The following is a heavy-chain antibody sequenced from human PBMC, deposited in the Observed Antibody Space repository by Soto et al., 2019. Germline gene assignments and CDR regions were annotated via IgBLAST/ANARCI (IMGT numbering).Heavy chain of an antibody. Sequence: SVKVSCKASGGTFSSYTISWVRQAPGQGLEWMGRIIPILGIANYAQKFQGRVTITADKSTSTAYMELSSLRSEDTAVYYCARGGRRDGYNSYYFDYWGQGTLVTVSS. CDR3: ARGGRRDGYNSYYFDY. V-gene: IGHV1-69*02. CDR2: IIPILGIA. CDR1: GGTFSSYT. D-gene: IGHD5-12*01. J-gene: IGHJ4*02.